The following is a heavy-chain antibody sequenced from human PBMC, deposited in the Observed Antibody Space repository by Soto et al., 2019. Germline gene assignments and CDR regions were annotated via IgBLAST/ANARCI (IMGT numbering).Heavy chain of an antibody. V-gene: IGHV1-69*01. CDR2: IIPIFGTA. J-gene: IGHJ6*02. CDR3: ARPTLREFGGCSSTICSKWGYYGMDV. Sequence: QVQLVQSGAEVKKPGSSVKVSCKASGGTFSSYAISWVRQAPGQGLEWMGGIIPIFGTANYAQKFQGRVTISADESTSTAYMELSSLRSEDTAVYYCARPTLREFGGCSSTICSKWGYYGMDVWGQGTTVTVSS. D-gene: IGHD2-2*01. CDR1: GGTFSSYA.